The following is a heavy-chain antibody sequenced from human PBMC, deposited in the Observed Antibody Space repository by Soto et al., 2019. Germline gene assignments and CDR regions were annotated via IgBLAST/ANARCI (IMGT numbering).Heavy chain of an antibody. Sequence: PSETLSLTCTVFGGSIISGDYYWSLIRQPPGKGLEWIGYIYYSGSTYYNPSLKSRVTISVDTSKNQFSLKLSSVTAADTAVYYCARGRSKEVYFQHWGQGTLVTVSS. CDR1: GGSIISGDYY. CDR2: IYYSGST. J-gene: IGHJ1*01. V-gene: IGHV4-30-4*08. CDR3: ARGRSKEVYFQH. D-gene: IGHD4-4*01.